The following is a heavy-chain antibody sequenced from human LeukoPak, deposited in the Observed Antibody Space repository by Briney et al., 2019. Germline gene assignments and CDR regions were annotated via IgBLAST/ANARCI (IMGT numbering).Heavy chain of an antibody. CDR3: ARDHRYSSSTVDY. V-gene: IGHV1-69*13. D-gene: IGHD6-6*01. CDR2: IIPIFGTA. CDR1: GGTFSSYA. Sequence: SVKVSCKASGGTFSSYAISWVRQAPGQGLEWMGGIIPIFGTANYAQKFQGRVTITADESTSTAYMELSSLRAEDTAVYYCARDHRYSSSTVDYWGQGTLVTVSS. J-gene: IGHJ4*02.